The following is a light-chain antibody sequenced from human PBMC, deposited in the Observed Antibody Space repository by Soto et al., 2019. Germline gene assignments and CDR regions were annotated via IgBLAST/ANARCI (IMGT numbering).Light chain of an antibody. V-gene: IGKV1-39*01. J-gene: IGKJ3*01. Sequence: DIQMTQSPSSLSASVGDRVTITCRASQSISSYLNWYQQKPGKAPKLLIYAASNLQSGVPSRFSGSGSGTDFTLTISSLQPEDFATYYCQQSYSTPATFGPGTKVEIK. CDR2: AAS. CDR1: QSISSY. CDR3: QQSYSTPAT.